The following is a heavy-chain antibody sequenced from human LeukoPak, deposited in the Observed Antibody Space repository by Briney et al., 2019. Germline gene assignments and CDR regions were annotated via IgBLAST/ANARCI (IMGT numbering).Heavy chain of an antibody. CDR2: IYYSGST. CDR1: GGSISSGGYY. D-gene: IGHD5-18*01. V-gene: IGHV4-31*03. J-gene: IGHJ4*02. CDR3: ARDRGDTAMEGVFDY. Sequence: PSETLPLTCTVSGGSISSGGYYWSWIRQHPGKGLEWIGYIYYSGSTYYNPSLKSRVTISVDTSKNQFSLKLSSVTAADTAVYYCARDRGDTAMEGVFDYWGQGTLVTVSS.